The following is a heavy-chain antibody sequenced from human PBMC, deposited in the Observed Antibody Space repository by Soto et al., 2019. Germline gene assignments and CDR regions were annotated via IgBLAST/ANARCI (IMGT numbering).Heavy chain of an antibody. J-gene: IGHJ4*02. V-gene: IGHV3-48*03. D-gene: IGHD3-16*02. Sequence: PGGSLRLSCAASGFTFSSYEMNWVRQAPGKGLEWVSYISSGGSTIDYADSVRGRFTISRDKAKNSLYLQMNSLRAEDTAVYYCASDDSGYPSYFHYWGQGTLVTVSS. CDR3: ASDDSGYPSYFHY. CDR2: ISSGGSTI. CDR1: GFTFSSYE.